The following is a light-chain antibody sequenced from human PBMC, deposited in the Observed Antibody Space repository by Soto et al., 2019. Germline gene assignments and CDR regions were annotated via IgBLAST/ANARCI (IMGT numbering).Light chain of an antibody. CDR3: QQYGSSPLT. CDR1: QSVSSSY. CDR2: GAA. Sequence: EIALTQSPGTLSLSPGEIATLSCRASQSVSSSYLAWYQQKPGQAPRLLIYGAASRATGIPDRFSGSGSGTDFTLTISRLEPEDFAVYYCQQYGSSPLTFGQGTKVDI. J-gene: IGKJ1*01. V-gene: IGKV3-20*01.